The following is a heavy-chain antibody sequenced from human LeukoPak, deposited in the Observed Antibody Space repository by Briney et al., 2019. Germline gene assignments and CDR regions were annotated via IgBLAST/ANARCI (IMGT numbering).Heavy chain of an antibody. CDR1: GGSFSDFY. Sequence: SETLSLTCAIYGGSFSDFYRSWIRQPPGKGLEWIGEINHSGSTNYNPTLKSRVTISEDTSKKQFSLNLNSVTAADTAVYYCARGGNYYDSTRPFDYWGQGSLVTVSS. CDR2: INHSGST. J-gene: IGHJ4*02. V-gene: IGHV4-34*01. CDR3: ARGGNYYDSTRPFDY. D-gene: IGHD3-22*01.